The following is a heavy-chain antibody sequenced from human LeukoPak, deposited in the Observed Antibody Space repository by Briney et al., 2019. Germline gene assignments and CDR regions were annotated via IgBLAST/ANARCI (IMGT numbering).Heavy chain of an antibody. J-gene: IGHJ4*02. CDR2: ISSSSSYI. V-gene: IGHV3-21*01. CDR1: GFTFSSYW. D-gene: IGHD3-22*01. CDR3: ARDSYYDSSGSPFDY. Sequence: GGSLRLSCAASGFTFSSYWMSWVRQAPGKGLEWVSSISSSSSYIYYADSVKGRFTISRDNAKNSLYLQMNSLRAEDTAVYYCARDSYYDSSGSPFDYWGQGTLVTVSS.